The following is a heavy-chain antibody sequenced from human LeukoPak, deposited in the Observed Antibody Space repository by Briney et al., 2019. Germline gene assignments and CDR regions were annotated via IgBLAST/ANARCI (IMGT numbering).Heavy chain of an antibody. CDR2: ISSSSSTI. J-gene: IGHJ5*02. CDR1: GFTFSSYS. V-gene: IGHV3-48*01. CDR3: ASLWFGELDVRDWFDP. D-gene: IGHD3-10*01. Sequence: GGSLRLSCAASGFTFSSYSMNWVRQAPGKGPEWVSYISSSSSTIYYADSVKGRFTISRDNAKNSLYLQMNSLRAEDTAVYYCASLWFGELDVRDWFDPWGQGTLVTVSS.